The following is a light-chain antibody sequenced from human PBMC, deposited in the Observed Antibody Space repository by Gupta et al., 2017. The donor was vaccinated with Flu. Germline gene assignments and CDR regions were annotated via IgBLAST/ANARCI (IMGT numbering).Light chain of an antibody. CDR1: QTISKW. V-gene: IGKV1-5*03. CDR3: QQYNSYST. J-gene: IGKJ1*01. Sequence: DIQMTQSPSTLSASVGDRVTITCRASQTISKWLAWYHQKPGRAPKLLIYQASSLESGVPSRFTGSGAGTEFTLTSSGLLPDDFGTYYCQQYNSYSTFGPGTTVEVK. CDR2: QAS.